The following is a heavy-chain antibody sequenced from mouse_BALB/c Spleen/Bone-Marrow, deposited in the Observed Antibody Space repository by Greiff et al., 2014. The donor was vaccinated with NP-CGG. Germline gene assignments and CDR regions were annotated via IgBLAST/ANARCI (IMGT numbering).Heavy chain of an antibody. CDR2: ISGGGSYI. Sequence: EVKLMESGGDLVKPGGSLKLSCAASGFTFSSYGMSWVRQTPEKRLEWVATISGGGSYIYYADNAKGRFIISRDNAKNNLYLQVRSLRSEDTALYYCASEGYDYDWFADWGQGTLVTVSA. CDR3: ASEGYDYDWFAD. V-gene: IGHV5-9-2*01. D-gene: IGHD2-4*01. J-gene: IGHJ3*01. CDR1: GFTFSSYG.